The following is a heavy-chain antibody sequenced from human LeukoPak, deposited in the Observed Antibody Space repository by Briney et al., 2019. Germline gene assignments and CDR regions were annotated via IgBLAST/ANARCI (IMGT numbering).Heavy chain of an antibody. V-gene: IGHV3-23*01. CDR3: AKERAGYTNPYYFDY. CDR2: IIGSSFST. Sequence: GGSLRLSCAASGFSLSNYAMNWVRQAPGKGLEWVSGIIGSSFSTFYADSVKGRFIIPRDDSKNMLYLQMNSLRVEDTAVYYCAKERAGYTNPYYFDYWGQGTLVTVSS. CDR1: GFSLSNYA. J-gene: IGHJ4*02. D-gene: IGHD3-16*02.